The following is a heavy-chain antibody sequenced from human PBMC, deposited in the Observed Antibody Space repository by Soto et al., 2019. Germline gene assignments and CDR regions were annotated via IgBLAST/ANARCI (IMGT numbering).Heavy chain of an antibody. V-gene: IGHV2-26*01. CDR2: IFSNDEK. J-gene: IGHJ6*03. Sequence: LTLTCTVSGFSLSNGKVGVSWIRQPPGKALEWLAHIFSNDEKSYRTSLKSRLTISEDTSKSQVVLTMTNVDPVDTATYNCARILFGRSVAGGYFYMDVWGKGTTVTVSS. CDR1: GFSLSNGKVG. D-gene: IGHD6-19*01. CDR3: ARILFGRSVAGGYFYMDV.